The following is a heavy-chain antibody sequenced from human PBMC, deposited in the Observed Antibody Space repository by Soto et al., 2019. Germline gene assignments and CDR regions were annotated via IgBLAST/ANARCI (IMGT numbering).Heavy chain of an antibody. CDR2: ISYDGSNK. CDR1: GFTFSSYG. CDR3: AKDGGSSWYFGGMDV. V-gene: IGHV3-30*18. Sequence: QVQLVESGGGVVQPGRSLRLSCAASGFTFSSYGMHWVRQAPGKGLEWVAVISYDGSNKYYADSVKGRFTISRDNSKNTLYLQMSSLRAEDTAVYYCAKDGGSSWYFGGMDVWGQGTTVSVSS. J-gene: IGHJ6*02. D-gene: IGHD6-13*01.